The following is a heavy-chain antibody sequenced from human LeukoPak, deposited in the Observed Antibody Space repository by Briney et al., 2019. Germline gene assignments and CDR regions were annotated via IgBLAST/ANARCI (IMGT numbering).Heavy chain of an antibody. CDR3: ARESESSGWYDY. CDR1: GFTFSSYA. J-gene: IGHJ4*02. D-gene: IGHD6-19*01. CDR2: ISNSGDRT. V-gene: IGHV3-23*01. Sequence: GGSLRLSCAASGFTFSSYAMNWVRQAPGKGLEWVSTISNSGDRTYYADSVKGRFTISRDNSKNSLYLQMNSLRSDDTALYYCARESESSGWYDYWGQGTLVTVSS.